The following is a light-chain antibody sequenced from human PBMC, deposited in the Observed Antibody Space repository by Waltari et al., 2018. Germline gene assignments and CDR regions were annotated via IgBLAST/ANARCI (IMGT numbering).Light chain of an antibody. CDR3: QVWDSSSDRPV. V-gene: IGLV3-21*02. CDR2: DDY. CDR1: NIGGKT. Sequence: SYVLTQPPSVSVAPGQTATITCGGNNIGGKTVHWYQQKPGQAPVLVVYDDYYRPSGIPERFSGSNSGNTAALPTSWVEAGDEDDYYCQVWDSSSDRPVFGGGTKVFVL. J-gene: IGLJ3*02.